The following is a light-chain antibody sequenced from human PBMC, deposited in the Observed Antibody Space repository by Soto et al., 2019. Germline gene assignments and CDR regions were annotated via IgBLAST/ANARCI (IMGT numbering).Light chain of an antibody. Sequence: DIQMTQSPSSLSASVGDRVTITCRASQSISSFLSWYQQKTGQATNLLISAATSLQSGVPSRFSGSGSGTDFTLTIVSLEPEDFAANYCQQAHGTFGQGTRLDI. CDR3: QQAHGT. CDR2: AAT. J-gene: IGKJ5*01. V-gene: IGKV1-39*01. CDR1: QSISSF.